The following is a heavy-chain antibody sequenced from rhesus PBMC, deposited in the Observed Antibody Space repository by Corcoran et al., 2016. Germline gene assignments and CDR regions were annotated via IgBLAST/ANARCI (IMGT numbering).Heavy chain of an antibody. D-gene: IGHD3-28*01. CDR3: ARGKGLFDY. J-gene: IGHJ4*01. Sequence: QVQLQQWGEGLVKPSETLSLTCAVYGGSISGYYYWSWIRQPPGKGLEWIGYIYCNSAITNSNPSLKNRVTISKAPSKNQFSLKRSSVTAADTAVYYFARGKGLFDYWGQGVLVTVSS. CDR2: IYCNSAIT. CDR1: GGSISGYYY. V-gene: IGHV4-73*01.